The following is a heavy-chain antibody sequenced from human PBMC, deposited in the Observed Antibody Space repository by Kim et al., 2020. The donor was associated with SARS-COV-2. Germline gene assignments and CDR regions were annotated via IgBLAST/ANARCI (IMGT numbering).Heavy chain of an antibody. CDR3: ARDTGTWFDP. V-gene: IGHV4-59*01. Sequence: STNTKPDLKRRVAISVDTATNQFALKLNSVPAADTAVYYCARDTGTWFDPWGQGTLVTVSS. CDR2: ST. D-gene: IGHD4-17*01. J-gene: IGHJ5*02.